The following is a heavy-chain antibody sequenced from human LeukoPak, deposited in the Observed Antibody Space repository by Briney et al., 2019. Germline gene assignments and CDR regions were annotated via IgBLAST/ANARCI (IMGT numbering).Heavy chain of an antibody. CDR3: ARGFSGSFEY. CDR2: IKQDGSET. Sequence: PGGSLRLSCAASGFTFSNYWMNWVRQAPGKGLKWVANIKQDGSETRYVDSVKGRFTISRDNAKNSLFLQMNSLRADDTAVYFCARGFSGSFEYWGQGTLVTVSS. V-gene: IGHV3-7*01. CDR1: GFTFSNYW. D-gene: IGHD1-26*01. J-gene: IGHJ4*02.